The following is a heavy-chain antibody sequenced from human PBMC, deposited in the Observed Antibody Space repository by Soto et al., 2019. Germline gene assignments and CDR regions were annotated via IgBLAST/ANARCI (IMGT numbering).Heavy chain of an antibody. CDR1: GYTFTSYG. Sequence: ASVKVSCKASGYTFTSYGISWVRQAPGQGLEWMGWISAYNGNTNYAQKPQGRVTMTTDTSTSTAYMELRSLRSDDTAVYYCARDYCSSTSCHDAFDIWGQGTMVTVSS. V-gene: IGHV1-18*01. CDR3: ARDYCSSTSCHDAFDI. D-gene: IGHD2-2*01. J-gene: IGHJ3*02. CDR2: ISAYNGNT.